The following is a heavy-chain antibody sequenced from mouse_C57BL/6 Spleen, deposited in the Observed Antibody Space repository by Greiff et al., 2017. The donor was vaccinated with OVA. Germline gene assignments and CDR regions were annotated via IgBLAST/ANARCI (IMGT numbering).Heavy chain of an antibody. D-gene: IGHD3-2*02. CDR2: IDPSDSET. Sequence: QVHVKQSGAELVRPGSSVKLSCKASGYTFTSYWMHWVKQRPIQGLEWIGNIDPSDSETHYTQKFKDKATLTVDKSSSTAYMQLSSLTSEDSAVCYCARGTAQVFYYCDYWGQGTTLTVSS. CDR1: GYTFTSYW. CDR3: ARGTAQVFYYCDY. V-gene: IGHV1-52*01. J-gene: IGHJ2*01.